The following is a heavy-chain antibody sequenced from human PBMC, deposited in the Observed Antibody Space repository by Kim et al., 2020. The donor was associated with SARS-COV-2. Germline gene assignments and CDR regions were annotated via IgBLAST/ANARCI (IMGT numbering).Heavy chain of an antibody. D-gene: IGHD3-9*01. J-gene: IGHJ4*02. V-gene: IGHV3-43D*03. Sequence: VKGRFTISRDNSKNSLYLQMNSLRAEDTALYYCAKATRPDDILTGSAFDYWGQGTLVTVSS. CDR3: AKATRPDDILTGSAFDY.